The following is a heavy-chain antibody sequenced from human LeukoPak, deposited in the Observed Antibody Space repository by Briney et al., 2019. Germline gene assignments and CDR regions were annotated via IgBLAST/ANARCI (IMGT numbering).Heavy chain of an antibody. CDR2: IYHSGST. CDR1: GYSISSGYY. D-gene: IGHD3-10*01. V-gene: IGHV4-38-2*01. Sequence: ASETLSLTCAVSGYSISSGYYWGWIRQPPGKGLEWIGSIYHSGSTYYSPSLKSRVTISVDTSKNQFSLKVTSVTAADTAVYYCAGRTGPGSYYVDFWGQGTVVTVSP. CDR3: AGRTGPGSYYVDF. J-gene: IGHJ4*02.